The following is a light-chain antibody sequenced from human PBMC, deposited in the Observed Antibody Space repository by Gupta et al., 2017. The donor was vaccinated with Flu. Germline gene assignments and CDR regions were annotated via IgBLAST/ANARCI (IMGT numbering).Light chain of an antibody. J-gene: IGLJ2*01. CDR3: QSYDSSLSGYVV. CDR2: GNS. V-gene: IGLV1-40*01. Sequence: TISCTGSSSNIGAGYDVHWYQQLPGTAPKLLIYGNSNRPSGVPDRFSGSKSGTSASLAITGLQAEDEAEYYCQSYDSSLSGYVVFGGGTKLTVI. CDR1: SSNIGAGYD.